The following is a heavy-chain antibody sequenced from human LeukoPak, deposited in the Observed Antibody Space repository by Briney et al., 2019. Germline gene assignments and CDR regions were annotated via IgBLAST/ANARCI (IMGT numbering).Heavy chain of an antibody. Sequence: LSLTCTVSGGSISSSSYYWGWIRQAPGKGLEWVALISYDGSNKYYVDSVKGRLTISRDNSKNTLYLQMNSLRAEDTALYYCATHYYDSSGYHSPDYWGQGTLVTVSS. CDR3: ATHYYDSSGYHSPDY. V-gene: IGHV3-30-3*01. CDR1: GGSISSSS. D-gene: IGHD3-22*01. J-gene: IGHJ4*02. CDR2: ISYDGSNK.